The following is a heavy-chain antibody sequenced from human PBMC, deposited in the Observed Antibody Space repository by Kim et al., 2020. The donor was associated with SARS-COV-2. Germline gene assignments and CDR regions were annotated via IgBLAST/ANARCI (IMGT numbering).Heavy chain of an antibody. D-gene: IGHD2-15*01. J-gene: IGHJ4*02. CDR1: GFTFWNYG. V-gene: IGHV3-33*06. CDR2: IWADGYKK. CDR3: VKNSGDPWCLGY. Sequence: GGSLRLSCAASGFTFWNYGMHWVRQAPGKGLEWVAAIWADGYKKSYADPVNGRITISRANSKSTMYLQLNDLGAEDTAVYYCVKNSGDPWCLGYWGQGVLVTVSS.